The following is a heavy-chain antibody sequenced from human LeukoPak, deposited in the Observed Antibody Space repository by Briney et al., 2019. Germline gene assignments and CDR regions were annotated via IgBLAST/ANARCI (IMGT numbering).Heavy chain of an antibody. D-gene: IGHD3-10*01. CDR3: ANSERGNYYGSGTPIDY. J-gene: IGHJ4*02. Sequence: PGGSLRLSCAASGFTLSSYSMNWVRQAPGKGLEWVSSISTSSSYIYYADSVKGRFTISRDNSKNTLYLQMNSLRAEDTAVYYCANSERGNYYGSGTPIDYWGQGTLVTVSS. V-gene: IGHV3-21*04. CDR1: GFTLSSYS. CDR2: ISTSSSYI.